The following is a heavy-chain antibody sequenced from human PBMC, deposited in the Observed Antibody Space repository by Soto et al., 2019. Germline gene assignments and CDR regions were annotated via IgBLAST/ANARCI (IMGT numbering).Heavy chain of an antibody. CDR2: MNEDGSEK. V-gene: IGHV3-7*01. CDR3: GTDEGFILGAVA. Sequence: GGSLRLSCAVSGFTFSSYWMSWVRQAPGKGLEWVANMNEDGSEKYYVDSVKGRFTISRDNAKNSLYLQMNSLRAEDTGIYYCGTDEGFILGAVAWGQGTLVTVSS. D-gene: IGHD1-26*01. CDR1: GFTFSSYW. J-gene: IGHJ5*02.